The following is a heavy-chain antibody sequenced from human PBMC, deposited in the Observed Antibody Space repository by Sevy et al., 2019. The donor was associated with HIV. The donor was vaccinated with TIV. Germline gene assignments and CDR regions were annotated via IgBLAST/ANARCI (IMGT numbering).Heavy chain of an antibody. J-gene: IGHJ4*02. D-gene: IGHD4-17*01. V-gene: IGHV3-23*01. CDR3: TRDLPPSATTVAHFDY. Sequence: GGSLRLSFAASGFTFNTHVMNWVRQAPGKGLEWVSSISGFGNTYYADSVRGRFTISRDNAKNSLYLQMNSLRAEDTVVYYCTRDLPPSATTVAHFDYWGQGTLVNVSS. CDR1: GFTFNTHV. CDR2: ISGFGNT.